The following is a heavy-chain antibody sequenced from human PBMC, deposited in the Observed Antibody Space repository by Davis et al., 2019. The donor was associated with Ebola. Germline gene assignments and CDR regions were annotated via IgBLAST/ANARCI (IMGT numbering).Heavy chain of an antibody. Sequence: PSETLSLTCVISGDSVSTKNTGWNWIRQSPSRGLEWLGRTYYASKWYFDYALSMKSRLTVNLDTSKNQFSLQLNSVTPEDTAVYYCVRGWLRSAFDYWGQGTLVTVSS. CDR2: TYYASKWYF. J-gene: IGHJ4*02. D-gene: IGHD5-12*01. V-gene: IGHV6-1*01. CDR1: GDSVSTKNTG. CDR3: VRGWLRSAFDY.